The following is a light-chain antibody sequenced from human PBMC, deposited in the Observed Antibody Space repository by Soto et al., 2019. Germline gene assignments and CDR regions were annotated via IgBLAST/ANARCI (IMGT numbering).Light chain of an antibody. V-gene: IGLV2-23*02. Sequence: QSVLTQPASGSGYPGQSITISCTGTSSDVGSYNLVSWYQQHPGKAPKLMIYEVSKRPSGVSNRFSGSKSGNTASLTISGLQAEDEADYYCCSYAGSSTPWVFGGGTKLTVL. CDR2: EVS. J-gene: IGLJ3*02. CDR1: SSDVGSYNL. CDR3: CSYAGSSTPWV.